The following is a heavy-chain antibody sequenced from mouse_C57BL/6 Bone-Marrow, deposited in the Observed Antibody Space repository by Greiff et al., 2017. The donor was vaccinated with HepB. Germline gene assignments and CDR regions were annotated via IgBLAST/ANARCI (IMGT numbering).Heavy chain of an antibody. CDR1: GYSITSGYD. D-gene: IGHD1-1*01. CDR2: ISYSGST. V-gene: IGHV3-1*01. J-gene: IGHJ1*03. Sequence: EVQLQQSGPGMVKPSQSLSLTCTVTGYSITSGYDWHWIRHFPGNKLEWMGYISYSGSTNYNPSLKSRISITHDTSKNHLFLKLNSVTTEDTATYYCARGIFITTPRDVWGTGTTVTVSS. CDR3: ARGIFITTPRDV.